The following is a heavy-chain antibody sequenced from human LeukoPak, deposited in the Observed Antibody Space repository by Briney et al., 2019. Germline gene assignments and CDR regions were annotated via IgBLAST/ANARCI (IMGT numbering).Heavy chain of an antibody. V-gene: IGHV3-7*01. CDR1: GFTFSSYW. CDR2: IKQDGSEK. Sequence: PGGSLRLSCAASGFTFSSYWMSWVRQAPGKGLEWVANIKQDGSEKYYVDSVKGRFTISRDNAKNSLYLQMNSLRAEDTAVYYCARVDALVWFGETSPLYYYYGMDVWGQGTTVTVSS. D-gene: IGHD3-10*01. J-gene: IGHJ6*02. CDR3: ARVDALVWFGETSPLYYYYGMDV.